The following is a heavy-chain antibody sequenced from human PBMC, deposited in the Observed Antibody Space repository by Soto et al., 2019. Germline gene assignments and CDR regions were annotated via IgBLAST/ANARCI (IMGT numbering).Heavy chain of an antibody. V-gene: IGHV4-31*03. CDR1: GGSISSGGYY. CDR3: AVTGVPAPARYYMDV. CDR2: IYYSGST. J-gene: IGHJ6*03. D-gene: IGHD2-2*01. Sequence: SETLSLTCTVSGGSISSGGYYWSWIRQHPGKGLEWIGYIYYSGSTYYNPSLKSRVTISVDTSKNQISMKLSSVTAAYTAVYYCAVTGVPAPARYYMDVWGKGTTVTV.